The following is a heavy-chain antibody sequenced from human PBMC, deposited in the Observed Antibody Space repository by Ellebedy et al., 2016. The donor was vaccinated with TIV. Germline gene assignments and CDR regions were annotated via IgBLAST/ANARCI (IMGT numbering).Heavy chain of an antibody. CDR2: IKQDGSEK. D-gene: IGHD4-17*01. J-gene: IGHJ3*02. CDR1: GFTFSGDC. CDR3: ARQTVATSVNDAFDI. V-gene: IGHV3-7*01. Sequence: GESLKISCAASGFTFSGDCMSWVRQAPGKGLEWGANIKQDGSEKYYVDSVKGRFTISRDNAKNSLYLQMNSLRAEDTAVYYCARQTVATSVNDAFDIWGLGTVVTVSS.